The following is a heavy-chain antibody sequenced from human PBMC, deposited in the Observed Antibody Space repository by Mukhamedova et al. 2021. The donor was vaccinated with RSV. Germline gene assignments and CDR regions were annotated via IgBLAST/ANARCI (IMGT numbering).Heavy chain of an antibody. CDR2: GST. D-gene: IGHD5-18*01. V-gene: IGHV3-23*01. CDR3: AKALEGNVDTGDY. J-gene: IGHJ4*02. Sequence: GSTYYADSVKGRFTISRDNSKNTLYLQMNSLRAEDTAVYYCAKALEGNVDTGDYWGQGTLVTVSP.